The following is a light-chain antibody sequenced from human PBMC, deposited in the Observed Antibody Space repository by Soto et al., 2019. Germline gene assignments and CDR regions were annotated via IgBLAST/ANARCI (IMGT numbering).Light chain of an antibody. Sequence: EVVLTQSPGTLSLSPGDRATLSCRASQSVSSNYFTWYQQKPGQAPRLLIYGASRRATGIPDRFSGSGSGKDFTLTISRLEPEDFAVYYCQQYDGPPPTFGGGTKVDLK. CDR2: GAS. V-gene: IGKV3-20*01. CDR3: QQYDGPPPT. CDR1: QSVSSNY. J-gene: IGKJ4*01.